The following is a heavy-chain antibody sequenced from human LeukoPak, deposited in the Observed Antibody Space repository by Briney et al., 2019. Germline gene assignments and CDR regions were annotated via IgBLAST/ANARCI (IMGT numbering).Heavy chain of an antibody. D-gene: IGHD3-3*01. CDR2: IYYSGST. J-gene: IGHJ5*02. CDR1: GGSISSSY. CDR3: ARYNYDFWSGYSKWFDP. Sequence: PSETLSLTCTVSGGSISSSYWSWIRQPPGKGLEWIGYIYYSGSTNYNPSLKSRVTISVDTSKNQFSLKLSSVTAADTAVYYCARYNYDFWSGYSKWFDPWGQGTLVTVSS. V-gene: IGHV4-59*01.